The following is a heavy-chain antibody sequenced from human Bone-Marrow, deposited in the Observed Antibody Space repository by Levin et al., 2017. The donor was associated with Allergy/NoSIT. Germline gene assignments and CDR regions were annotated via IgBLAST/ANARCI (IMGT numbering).Heavy chain of an antibody. Sequence: GGSLRLSCTASGFTFSNFGIHWVRQAPGKGLEWVAVISYDGNKKFYRDSVKGRFTISRDNSKNTLYLQMNSLRPEETAVYKCAKEEDDSSAYSCDYWGQGTLVTVSS. CDR2: ISYDGNKK. J-gene: IGHJ4*02. CDR3: AKEEDDSSAYSCDY. V-gene: IGHV3-30*18. D-gene: IGHD3-22*01. CDR1: GFTFSNFG.